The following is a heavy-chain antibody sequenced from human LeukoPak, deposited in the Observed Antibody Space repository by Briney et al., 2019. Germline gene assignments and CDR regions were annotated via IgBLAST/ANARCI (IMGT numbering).Heavy chain of an antibody. CDR2: IYSGGST. V-gene: IGHV3-66*01. J-gene: IGHJ4*02. CDR1: GFTFSSYD. D-gene: IGHD5-12*01. Sequence: GGSLRLSCAASGFTFSSYDMHWVRQAPGKGLEWVSLIYSGGSTYYADSVKGRFTISRDNSKNTLYLQMNSLRAEDTAVYYCARGPSGYYNTGGQGTLVTVSS. CDR3: ARGPSGYYNT.